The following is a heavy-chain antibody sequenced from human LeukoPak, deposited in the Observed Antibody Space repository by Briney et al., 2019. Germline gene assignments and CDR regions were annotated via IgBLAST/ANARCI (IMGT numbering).Heavy chain of an antibody. D-gene: IGHD6-19*01. V-gene: IGHV4-39*01. J-gene: IGHJ4*02. Sequence: SETLSLTCTVSGGSINSSRYYYYWGWIRQPPGKGLEWVGSIHYSGSSNYNPSLKSRVTISVDTSKNQFSLKLSSVTAADTAVYYCARQSISGGWYFFDYWGQGTLVTVSS. CDR2: IHYSGSS. CDR1: GGSINSSRYYYY. CDR3: ARQSISGGWYFFDY.